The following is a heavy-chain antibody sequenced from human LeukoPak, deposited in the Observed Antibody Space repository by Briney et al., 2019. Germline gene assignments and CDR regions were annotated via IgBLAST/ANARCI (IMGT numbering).Heavy chain of an antibody. D-gene: IGHD6-19*01. J-gene: IGHJ4*02. CDR3: AKVTGGWYYFDY. Sequence: GGSLRLSCAASGFTFSDYYMNWIRQAPGKGLEWVAFIRYDGSNKYYADSVKGRFTISRDNSKNTLYLQMNSLRAEDTAVYYCAKVTGGWYYFDYWGQGTLVTVSS. V-gene: IGHV3-30*02. CDR2: IRYDGSNK. CDR1: GFTFSDYY.